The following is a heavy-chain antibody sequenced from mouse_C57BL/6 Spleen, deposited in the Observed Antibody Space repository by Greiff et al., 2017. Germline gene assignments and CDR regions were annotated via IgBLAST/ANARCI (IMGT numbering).Heavy chain of an antibody. Sequence: QVQLQQSGAELVRPGASVTLSCKASGYTFTDYEMHWVKQTPVHGLEWIGAIDPETGGTAYNQKFKGEAILTADKSSSTAYMELRSLTSEDSAVYYCTRTGDGGFAYWGQGTLVTVSA. D-gene: IGHD3-3*01. CDR3: TRTGDGGFAY. J-gene: IGHJ3*01. CDR2: IDPETGGT. CDR1: GYTFTDYE. V-gene: IGHV1-15*01.